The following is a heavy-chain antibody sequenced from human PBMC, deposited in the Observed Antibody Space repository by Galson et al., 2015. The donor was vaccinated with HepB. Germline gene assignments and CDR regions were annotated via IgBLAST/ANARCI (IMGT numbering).Heavy chain of an antibody. CDR3: ARDLALGPTIISDY. CDR1: GFTFNRFG. V-gene: IGHV3-33*01. CDR2: TWYDGSEK. D-gene: IGHD1-26*01. J-gene: IGHJ4*02. Sequence: SLRLSCAASGFTFNRFGMHWVRQAPGKGLEWVAVTWYDGSEKYYASSVKGRFSIFRDNSRNTLYLQMNSLRAEDTAIYYCARDLALGPTIISDYWGQGTLVTVSS.